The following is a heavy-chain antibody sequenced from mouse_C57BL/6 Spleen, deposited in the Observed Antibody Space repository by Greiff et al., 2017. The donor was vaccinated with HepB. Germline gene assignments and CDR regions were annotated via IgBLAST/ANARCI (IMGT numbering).Heavy chain of an antibody. Sequence: VQLKESGPELVKPGASVKISCKASGYSFTGYYMNWVKQSPEKSLEWIGEINPSTGGTTYNQKFKAKATLTVDKSSSTAYMQLKSLTSEDSAVYYCARQLRLFDYWGQGTTLTVSS. J-gene: IGHJ2*01. CDR3: ARQLRLFDY. D-gene: IGHD3-2*02. CDR2: INPSTGGT. CDR1: GYSFTGYY. V-gene: IGHV1-42*01.